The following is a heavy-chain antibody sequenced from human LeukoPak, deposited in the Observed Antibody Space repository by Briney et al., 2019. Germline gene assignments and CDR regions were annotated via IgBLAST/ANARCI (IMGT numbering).Heavy chain of an antibody. CDR3: ATRANIVVVVAATEGAFDI. D-gene: IGHD2-15*01. J-gene: IGHJ3*02. CDR1: GYSISSGYY. Sequence: PSETLSLTCTVSGYSISSGYYWGWIRQPPGKGLEWIGSIYHSESTYYNPSLKSRVTISADTSKNQFSLKLNSVTAADTAVYYCATRANIVVVVAATEGAFDIWGQGTMVTVSS. CDR2: IYHSEST. V-gene: IGHV4-38-2*02.